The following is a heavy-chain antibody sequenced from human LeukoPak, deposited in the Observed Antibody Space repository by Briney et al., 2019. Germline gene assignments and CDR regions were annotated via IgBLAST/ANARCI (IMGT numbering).Heavy chain of an antibody. Sequence: GGSLRLSCAASGFKFDDYGMSWVRQAPGKGLEWVCDINWNGAWTGYADSVRGRFTISRDNAKNSLYLQMNSLRAEDTALYYCAGYYYDSSRGFDLWGQGTLVTVSA. V-gene: IGHV3-20*04. CDR2: INWNGAWT. CDR3: AGYYYDSSRGFDL. CDR1: GFKFDDYG. D-gene: IGHD3-22*01. J-gene: IGHJ5*02.